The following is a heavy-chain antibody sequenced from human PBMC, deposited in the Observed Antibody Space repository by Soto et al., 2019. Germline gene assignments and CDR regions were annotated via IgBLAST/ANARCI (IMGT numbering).Heavy chain of an antibody. D-gene: IGHD3-10*01. Sequence: PSETLSLTCAVDGGSFSGYYWSWIRQPPGKGLEWIGEINHTGSTNYNPSLKSRVTISVDTSKNQFSLKLSSLTAADTAVYYCARDPPLLYYYGSGSYYNPHFDYWGQGTLVTVSS. V-gene: IGHV4-34*01. J-gene: IGHJ4*02. CDR1: GGSFSGYY. CDR3: ARDPPLLYYYGSGSYYNPHFDY. CDR2: INHTGST.